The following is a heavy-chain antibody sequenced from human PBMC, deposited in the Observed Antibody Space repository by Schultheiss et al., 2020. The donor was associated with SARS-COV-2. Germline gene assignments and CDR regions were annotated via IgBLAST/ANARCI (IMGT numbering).Heavy chain of an antibody. V-gene: IGHV4-34*01. D-gene: IGHD3-10*01. J-gene: IGHJ4*02. Sequence: SETLSLTCAVYGGSFSGYYWGWIRQPPGKGLEWIGSIYHSGSTYYNLSLKSRVTISVDTSKNQFSLKLSSVTAADTAVYYCAGLVGPYGSGSYAGPSFDYWGQGTLVTVSS. CDR1: GGSFSGYY. CDR3: AGLVGPYGSGSYAGPSFDY. CDR2: IYHSGST.